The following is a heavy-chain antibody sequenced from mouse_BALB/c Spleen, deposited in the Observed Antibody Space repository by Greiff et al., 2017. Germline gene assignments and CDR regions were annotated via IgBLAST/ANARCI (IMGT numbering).Heavy chain of an antibody. J-gene: IGHJ4*01. CDR3: ARGGSRAMDY. CDR2: IDPANGNT. V-gene: IGHV14-3*02. Sequence: EVLLHQSGAELVKPGASVKLSCTASGFNIKDTYMHWVKQRPEQGLEWIGRIDPANGNTKYDPKFQGKATITADTSSNTAYLQLSSLTSEDTAVYYCARGGSRAMDYWGQGTSVTVSS. D-gene: IGHD1-1*01. CDR1: GFNIKDTY.